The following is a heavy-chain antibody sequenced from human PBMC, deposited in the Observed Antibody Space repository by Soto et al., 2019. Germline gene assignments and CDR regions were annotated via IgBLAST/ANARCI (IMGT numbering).Heavy chain of an antibody. J-gene: IGHJ4*02. CDR3: ARVGCSGGSCYLDY. D-gene: IGHD2-15*01. Sequence: GGSLRLSCAASGFTFSSYSMNWVRQAPGEGLEWVSSISSSSSYIYSADSLKGRFTISRDNAKNSLYLQMNSLRAEDTAVYYCARVGCSGGSCYLDYWGQGTLVTVSS. CDR2: ISSSSSYI. CDR1: GFTFSSYS. V-gene: IGHV3-21*01.